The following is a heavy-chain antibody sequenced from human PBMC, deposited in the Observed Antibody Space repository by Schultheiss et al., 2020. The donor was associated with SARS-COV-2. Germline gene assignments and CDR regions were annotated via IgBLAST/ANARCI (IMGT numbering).Heavy chain of an antibody. CDR3: ARLGSDYYGSGSYYELDNWFDP. D-gene: IGHD3-10*01. CDR2: IYYSGST. Sequence: GSLRLSCAVSGYSISSGYYWGWIRQPPGKGLEWIGYIYYSGSTNYNPSLKSRVTISVDTSRNQFSLKLNSVTAADTAVYYCARLGSDYYGSGSYYELDNWFDPWGQGTLVTVSS. V-gene: IGHV4-38-2*01. CDR1: GYSISSGYY. J-gene: IGHJ5*02.